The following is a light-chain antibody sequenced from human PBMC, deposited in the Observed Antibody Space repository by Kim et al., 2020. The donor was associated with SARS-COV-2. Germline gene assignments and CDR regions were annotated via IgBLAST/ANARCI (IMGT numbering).Light chain of an antibody. V-gene: IGLV3-19*01. CDR2: GKN. Sequence: SSELPQDPAVSVALGQTVRITCQGDSLKSYYTTWYQQKPGQAPIVVIYGKNNRPSGIPDRFSGSSSGNTASLTITGTQAGDEADYYCNSRDNNDNVLFGGGTQLTVL. J-gene: IGLJ2*01. CDR3: NSRDNNDNVL. CDR1: SLKSYY.